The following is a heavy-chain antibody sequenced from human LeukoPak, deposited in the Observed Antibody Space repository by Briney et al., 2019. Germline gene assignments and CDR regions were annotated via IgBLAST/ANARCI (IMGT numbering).Heavy chain of an antibody. CDR2: ISGSGGST. V-gene: IGHV3-23*01. Sequence: GGSLRLSCAASGFTFSSYAMSWVRQAPGKGLEWVSAISGSGGSTYYADSVKGRFTISRDNSKNTLYLQMNSLRAEDTAVYYCAKSPPLKIRDCGGNFDYWGQGTLVTVSS. D-gene: IGHD4-23*01. J-gene: IGHJ4*02. CDR3: AKSPPLKIRDCGGNFDY. CDR1: GFTFSSYA.